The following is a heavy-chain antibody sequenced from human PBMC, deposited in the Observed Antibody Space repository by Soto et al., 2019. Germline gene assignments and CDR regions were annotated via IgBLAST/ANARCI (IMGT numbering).Heavy chain of an antibody. J-gene: IGHJ2*01. Sequence: QVQLQESGPGLVKPSQTLSLTCTVSGGSISSGGYYWSWIRQHPGKGLEWIGYIYYSGSTYYNPSLKSRVTISVDTSKNQFSLKLSSVTAPDTAMYYCARGGVARIAAAVLYFDLWGRGTLVTVSS. V-gene: IGHV4-31*03. CDR3: ARGGVARIAAAVLYFDL. CDR1: GGSISSGGYY. D-gene: IGHD6-13*01. CDR2: IYYSGST.